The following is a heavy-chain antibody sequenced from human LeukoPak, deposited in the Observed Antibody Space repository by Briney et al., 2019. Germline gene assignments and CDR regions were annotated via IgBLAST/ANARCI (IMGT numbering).Heavy chain of an antibody. D-gene: IGHD6-13*01. V-gene: IGHV4-34*01. CDR2: INHSGST. CDR3: ARALIYSSSWDRTYYYYGMDV. Sequence: PSETLSLTCAVYGGSFSGYYWSWIRQPPGKGLEWIGEINHSGSTDYNPSLKSRVTISVDTSKNQFSLKLSSVTAADTAVYYCARALIYSSSWDRTYYYYGMDVWGQGTTVTVSS. CDR1: GGSFSGYY. J-gene: IGHJ6*02.